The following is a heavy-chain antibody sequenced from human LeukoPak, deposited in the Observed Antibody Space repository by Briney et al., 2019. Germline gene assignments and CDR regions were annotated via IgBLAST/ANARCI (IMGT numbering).Heavy chain of an antibody. CDR1: GFTVSSNY. J-gene: IGHJ6*02. D-gene: IGHD6-6*01. Sequence: GGSLSLSCAASGFTVSSNYMSWVRQAPGKGLEWVSVIYSGGCTYYADSVKGRFTISRDNSKNTLYLQMNSLRAEDTAVYYCARGQLVPPPGGMDVWGQGTTVTVSS. CDR2: IYSGGCT. CDR3: ARGQLVPPPGGMDV. V-gene: IGHV3-53*01.